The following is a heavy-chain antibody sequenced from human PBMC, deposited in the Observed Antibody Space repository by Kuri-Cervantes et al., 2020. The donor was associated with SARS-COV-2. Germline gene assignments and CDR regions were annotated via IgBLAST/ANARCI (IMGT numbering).Heavy chain of an antibody. CDR3: ATYPANWGKGGAFDI. J-gene: IGHJ3*02. D-gene: IGHD7-27*01. CDR1: GFTFGDYA. Sequence: GGSLRLSCTASGFTFGDYAMSWVRQAPGKGLEWMGGFDPEDGETIYAQKFQGRVTMTEDTSTDTAYMELSSLRSEDTAVYYCATYPANWGKGGAFDIWGQGTMVTVSS. V-gene: IGHV1-24*01. CDR2: FDPEDGET.